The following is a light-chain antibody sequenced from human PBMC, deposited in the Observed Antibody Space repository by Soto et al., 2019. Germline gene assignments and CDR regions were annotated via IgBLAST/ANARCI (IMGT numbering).Light chain of an antibody. CDR3: QQSYTTPRT. Sequence: DIQMTQSPSSLSASIGDSVTITCRAGQTIIGYLNWYQQKPGKAPRLLINAASNLQSGVPSRFRGSGSETDFTHTITSLQPEDFATYYCQQSYTTPRTFGQGTKVDIK. J-gene: IGKJ1*01. CDR2: AAS. CDR1: QTIIGY. V-gene: IGKV1-39*01.